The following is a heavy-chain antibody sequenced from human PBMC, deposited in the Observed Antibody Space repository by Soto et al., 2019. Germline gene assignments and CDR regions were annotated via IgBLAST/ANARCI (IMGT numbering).Heavy chain of an antibody. Sequence: SETLYLTCTVSGGSISSYYWSWIRQPPGKGLEWIGYIYYSGSTNYNPSLKSRVTISVDTSKNQFSLKLSSVTAADTAVYYCARGNSNYDFWSGYYVPYNWFDPWGQGTLVTVS. J-gene: IGHJ5*02. CDR1: GGSISSYY. D-gene: IGHD3-3*01. CDR2: IYYSGST. V-gene: IGHV4-59*01. CDR3: ARGNSNYDFWSGYYVPYNWFDP.